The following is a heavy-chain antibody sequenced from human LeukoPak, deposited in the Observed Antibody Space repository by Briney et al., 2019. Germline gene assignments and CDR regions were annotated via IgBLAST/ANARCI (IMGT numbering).Heavy chain of an antibody. V-gene: IGHV3-7*01. CDR1: GFTFSSTW. Sequence: PGGSLRLSCAASGFTFSSTWMSWVRQAPGKGLEGVGNIQPDGSEGYPVDSVKGRFTISRDNARNSLFLQMNSLRVEDTAVYYCASQSYARFDPWGQGTLVTVSS. CDR2: IQPDGSEG. CDR3: ASQSYARFDP. D-gene: IGHD3-16*01. J-gene: IGHJ5*02.